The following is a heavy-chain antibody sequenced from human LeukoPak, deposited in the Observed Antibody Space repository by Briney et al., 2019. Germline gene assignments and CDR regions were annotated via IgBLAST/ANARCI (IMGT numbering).Heavy chain of an antibody. CDR1: GYTLTELS. D-gene: IGHD2-15*01. J-gene: IGHJ5*02. CDR2: FDPEDGET. CDR3: ATAATASKTKWFDP. V-gene: IGHV1-24*01. Sequence: ASVKVSCKVSGYTLTELSMHWVRQAPGKGLEWMGGFDPEDGETIYAQKFQGRVTMTGDTSTDTAYMELSSLRSEDTAVYYCATAATASKTKWFDPWGQGTLVTVSS.